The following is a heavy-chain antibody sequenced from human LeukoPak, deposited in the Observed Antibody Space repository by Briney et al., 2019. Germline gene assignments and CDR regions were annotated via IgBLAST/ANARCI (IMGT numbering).Heavy chain of an antibody. V-gene: IGHV3-33*06. D-gene: IGHD3-22*01. CDR2: IWYDGSNK. J-gene: IGHJ4*02. Sequence: PGRSLRLSCAASGFTFSSYGMHWVRQAPGKGLEWVAVIWYDGSNKYYADSVKVRFTISRDNSKNTLYLQMNSLRAEDTAVYYCAKGAYYYDSSGYSPIFDYRGQGTLVTVSS. CDR1: GFTFSSYG. CDR3: AKGAYYYDSSGYSPIFDY.